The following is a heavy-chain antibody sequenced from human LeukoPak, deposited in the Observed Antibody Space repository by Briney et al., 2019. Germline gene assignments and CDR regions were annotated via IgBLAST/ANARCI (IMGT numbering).Heavy chain of an antibody. CDR1: GGPIISHY. V-gene: IGHV4-59*11. D-gene: IGHD2-15*01. CDR2: ISNSGST. Sequence: PSETLSLICTVSGGPIISHYWTWIRQSPVKGLEWIGDISNSGSTSYNPDLKSRGTISIDTSKNQFSLKLSSVTAADTAVYYCGRDALVGYLSFYYMDVWGKGSTVTVSS. CDR3: GRDALVGYLSFYYMDV. J-gene: IGHJ6*03.